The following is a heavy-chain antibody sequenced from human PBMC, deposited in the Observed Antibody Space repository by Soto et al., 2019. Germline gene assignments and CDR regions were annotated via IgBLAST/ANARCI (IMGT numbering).Heavy chain of an antibody. D-gene: IGHD3-3*01. CDR2: IRTKTNTYAT. CDR1: GFTFSDSS. V-gene: IGHV3-73*01. J-gene: IGHJ4*02. Sequence: PGGSLRLSCVASGFTFSDSSIHWVRQAPGKGLEWVGRIRTKTNTYATSYAASLKGRFIISRDDSKNTAYLQMVSLNTEDTAVYYCVRQWLLWGPFDYWGQGSLVTVSS. CDR3: VRQWLLWGPFDY.